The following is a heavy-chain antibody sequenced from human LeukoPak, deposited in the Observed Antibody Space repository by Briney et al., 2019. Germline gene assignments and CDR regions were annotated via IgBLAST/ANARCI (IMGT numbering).Heavy chain of an antibody. J-gene: IGHJ5*02. CDR1: GGSISSYY. CDR2: IYTSGST. Sequence: SETLSLTCTDSGGSISSYYWSWIRQPPGKGLEWIGYIYTSGSTNYNPSLKSRVTISVDTSKNQFSLKLSSVTAADTAVYYCARRSYYYDSSGFDPWGQGTLVTVSS. V-gene: IGHV4-4*09. CDR3: ARRSYYYDSSGFDP. D-gene: IGHD3-22*01.